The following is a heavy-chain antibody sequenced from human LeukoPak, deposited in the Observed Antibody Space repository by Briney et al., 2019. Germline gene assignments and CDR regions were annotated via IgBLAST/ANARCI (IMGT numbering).Heavy chain of an antibody. CDR2: ISGSSSST. CDR3: ARNPGGIGNY. CDR1: GFTFSIYS. J-gene: IGHJ4*02. V-gene: IGHV3-48*02. Sequence: GGSLRLSCAASGFTFSIYSMNWVRQAPGKGLEWVSFISGSSSSTFYADSVKGRFTVSRDNAKNTLYLQMNSLRDEDTAVYYCARNPGGIGNYWGQGTLVTVSS. D-gene: IGHD4-23*01.